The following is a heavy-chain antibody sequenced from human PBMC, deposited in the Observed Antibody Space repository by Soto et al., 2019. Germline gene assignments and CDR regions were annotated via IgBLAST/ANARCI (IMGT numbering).Heavy chain of an antibody. CDR2: IGPFAAHAP. Sequence: EVQLLESGGGLVHPGGTLILSCVGSGYPFGDDAIRWVRQAPGKGLEWVSGIGPFAAHAPAYEASVKGRSSISRDNSRNIRFPQMTTLRAGDTGVYYCARDAIPYNGRDDAFDLWGQGTVVTVSS. D-gene: IGHD2-8*01. V-gene: IGHV3-23*01. J-gene: IGHJ3*01. CDR3: ARDAIPYNGRDDAFDL. CDR1: GYPFGDDA.